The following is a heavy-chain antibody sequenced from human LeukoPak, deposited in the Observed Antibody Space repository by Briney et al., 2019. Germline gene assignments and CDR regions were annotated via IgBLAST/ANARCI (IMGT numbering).Heavy chain of an antibody. Sequence: SETLSLTCTVSGYSISSGYYWGWIRQPPGKGLEWIGSIYHSGSTNYNPSLKSRVTISVDTSKNQFSLKLSSVTAADTAVYYCARVVLWFGEYYFDYWGQGTLVTVSS. CDR2: IYHSGST. CDR3: ARVVLWFGEYYFDY. D-gene: IGHD3-10*01. J-gene: IGHJ4*02. CDR1: GYSISSGYY. V-gene: IGHV4-38-2*02.